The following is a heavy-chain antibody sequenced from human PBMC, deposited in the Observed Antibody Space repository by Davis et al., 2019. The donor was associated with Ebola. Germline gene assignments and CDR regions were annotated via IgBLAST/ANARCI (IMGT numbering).Heavy chain of an antibody. Sequence: GGSLRLSCSASGFTFSSYTMHWVRQAPGKGLECVSAIRSDGINTYYADSVKGRFTISRDNSKNTLYLQMNSLRAEDTAVYYCAQSIEMTPRGVYYYGMDVWGQGTTVAVSS. D-gene: IGHD5-24*01. CDR1: GFTFSSYT. CDR3: AQSIEMTPRGVYYYGMDV. J-gene: IGHJ6*02. V-gene: IGHV3-64*04. CDR2: IRSDGINT.